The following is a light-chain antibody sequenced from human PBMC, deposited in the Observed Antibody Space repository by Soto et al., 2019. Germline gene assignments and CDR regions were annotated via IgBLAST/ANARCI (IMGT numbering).Light chain of an antibody. CDR1: SSDVGGYNY. V-gene: IGLV2-8*01. Sequence: QSALTQPASASGSPGQSVAISCTGTSSDVGGYNYVSWYQQHPGKAPKLIIYEVSQRPSGVPDRFSGSKSGNTASLTVSGLQAEDEADYYCSSYAGSNKVFGGGTKVTVL. CDR3: SSYAGSNKV. J-gene: IGLJ2*01. CDR2: EVS.